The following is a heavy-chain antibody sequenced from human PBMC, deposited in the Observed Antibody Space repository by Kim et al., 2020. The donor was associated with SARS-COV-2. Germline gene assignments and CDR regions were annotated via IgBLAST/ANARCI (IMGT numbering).Heavy chain of an antibody. J-gene: IGHJ4*02. Sequence: AVKGRITISRDNAKNAMYLQMNSLRGEDTAVYYCARELQSPQGGGLGYWGQGTLVTVSS. D-gene: IGHD3-16*01. CDR3: ARELQSPQGGGLGY. V-gene: IGHV3-30*01.